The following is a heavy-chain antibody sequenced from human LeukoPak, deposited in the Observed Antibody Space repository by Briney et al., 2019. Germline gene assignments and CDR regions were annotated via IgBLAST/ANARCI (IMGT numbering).Heavy chain of an antibody. Sequence: ASVKVSCKASGYTFPSYFMRWVRQAPGQGLEWMGIINPTGGSTTYAQKFQGRVSVTADTSTSTLYMDLTSLTTEDTAIYYCARDRGGSYSIDYWGQGTLVTVSS. J-gene: IGHJ4*02. CDR2: INPTGGST. CDR1: GYTFPSYF. CDR3: ARDRGGSYSIDY. D-gene: IGHD1-26*01. V-gene: IGHV1-46*01.